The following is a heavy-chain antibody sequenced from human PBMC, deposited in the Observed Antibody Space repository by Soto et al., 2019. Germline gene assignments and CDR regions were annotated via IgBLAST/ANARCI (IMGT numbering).Heavy chain of an antibody. J-gene: IGHJ6*02. V-gene: IGHV4-31*03. CDR3: ARDRVYQV. D-gene: IGHD6-6*01. Sequence: QVQLQESGPGLVKPSQTLSLTCTVSGGSINSGGHYWSWIRQHPGKGLEWIGYIFNSGTIYYNPSHKSRVTLSVDTSKNQFSLKLNSVTAADTAVYYCARDRVYQVWGQGTTVTVSS. CDR2: IFNSGTI. CDR1: GGSINSGGHY.